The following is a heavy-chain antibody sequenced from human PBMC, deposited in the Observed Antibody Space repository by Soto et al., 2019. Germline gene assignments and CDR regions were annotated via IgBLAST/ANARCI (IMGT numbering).Heavy chain of an antibody. V-gene: IGHV4-39*01. CDR3: ARNYYDSSGPPYYFDY. D-gene: IGHD3-22*01. CDR1: GGSISSSSYY. CDR2: IYYSGST. Sequence: SETLSLTCTVSGGSISSSSYYWGWIRQPPGKGLEWIGSIYYSGSTYYNPSLKSRVTISVDTSKNQFSLKLSSVTAADTAVYYCARNYYDSSGPPYYFDYWGQGTLVTVSS. J-gene: IGHJ4*02.